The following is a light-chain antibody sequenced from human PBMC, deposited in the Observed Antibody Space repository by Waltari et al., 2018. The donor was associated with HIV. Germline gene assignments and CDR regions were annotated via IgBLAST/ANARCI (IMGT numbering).Light chain of an antibody. CDR3: ATWDDSLNAWV. Sequence: QSVLNPSPLAYGTPGPRVIIPFSGSTPNMGRNPVPWYQQFPGTAPKLLIYSYGQRPSGVPERFSGSKSATSASLAISGLRSEDKADYYCATWDDSLNAWVFGGGTKLTVL. J-gene: IGLJ3*02. CDR2: SYG. CDR1: TPNMGRNP. V-gene: IGLV1-44*01.